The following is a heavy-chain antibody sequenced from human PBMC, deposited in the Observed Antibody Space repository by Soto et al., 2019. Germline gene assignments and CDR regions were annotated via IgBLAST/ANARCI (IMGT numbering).Heavy chain of an antibody. CDR3: ARGGIGSYYYYGMDV. CDR2: INHSGST. D-gene: IGHD3-10*01. Sequence: SETLSLTCAVYGGSFSGYYWSWIRQPPGKGLEWIGEINHSGSTNYNPSLKSRVTISVDTSKNQFSLKLSSVTAADTAVYYCARGGIGSYYYYGMDVWGQGTTVTVYS. J-gene: IGHJ6*02. CDR1: GGSFSGYY. V-gene: IGHV4-34*01.